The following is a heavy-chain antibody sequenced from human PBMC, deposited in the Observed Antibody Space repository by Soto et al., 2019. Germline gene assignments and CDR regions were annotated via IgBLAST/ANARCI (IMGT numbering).Heavy chain of an antibody. D-gene: IGHD6-6*01. CDR2: ISSDDDK. CDR3: ARGVAGSSRYDY. J-gene: IGHJ4*02. V-gene: IGHV2-26*01. Sequence: QVTLKESGPVLVKPTETLTLTCTVSGFSLTSATMGVGWIRQPPGKALEWLAHISSDDDKGYMTSMKTRLTISKDTSKSQVVLTMTNLDPVDTATYYCARGVAGSSRYDYWGQGTLVTVSS. CDR1: GFSLTSATMG.